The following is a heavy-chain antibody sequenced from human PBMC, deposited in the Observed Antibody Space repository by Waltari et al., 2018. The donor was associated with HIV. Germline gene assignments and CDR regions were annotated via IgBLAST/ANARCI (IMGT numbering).Heavy chain of an antibody. J-gene: IGHJ4*02. D-gene: IGHD6-25*01. Sequence: TGLLKPSDTLSLTCAVYGGSFNWYHWSWIRKSPERGLECIGEIKNIGSATYKPSLKSLITMSVDTSKNQFCLKMKSVTAADTSIFYCVRGGGTSGHDRYYDSWGQGTLVTVSS. CDR3: VRGGGTSGHDRYYDS. CDR2: IKNIGSA. CDR1: GGSFNWYH. V-gene: IGHV4-34*01.